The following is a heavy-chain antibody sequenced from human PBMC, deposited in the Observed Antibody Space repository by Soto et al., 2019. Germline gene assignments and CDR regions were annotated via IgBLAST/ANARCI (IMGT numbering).Heavy chain of an antibody. CDR2: ISPMFGAA. CDR1: GGTFNTYA. D-gene: IGHD3-10*01. CDR3: AREVQVHTPAFVY. Sequence: QVQLVQSGAEMKKPGSSVKVSCQSSGGTFNTYAMNWVRQAPGQGPEWMGDISPMFGAANYAPKFKRRVTITADESTGTSYMQLSSLTSADTALYFCAREVQVHTPAFVYWGQGTLVTVSS. V-gene: IGHV1-69*19. J-gene: IGHJ4*02.